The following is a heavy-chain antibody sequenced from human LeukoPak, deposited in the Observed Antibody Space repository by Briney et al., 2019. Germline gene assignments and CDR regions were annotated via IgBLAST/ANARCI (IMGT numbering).Heavy chain of an antibody. Sequence: QSGRSLRLSCAASGFTFDDYAMHWVRQAPGKGLEWVSGISWNSGSIGYADSVKGRFTISRDNAKNSVYLQMNSLRAEDTALYYCAKDKEPLYSGYDWDLDFWGQGTMVTVSS. CDR3: AKDKEPLYSGYDWDLDF. J-gene: IGHJ4*02. CDR1: GFTFDDYA. CDR2: ISWNSGSI. D-gene: IGHD5-12*01. V-gene: IGHV3-9*01.